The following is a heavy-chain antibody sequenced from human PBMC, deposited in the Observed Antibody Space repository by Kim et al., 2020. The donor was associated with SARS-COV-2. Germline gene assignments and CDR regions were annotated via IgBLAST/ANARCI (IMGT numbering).Heavy chain of an antibody. J-gene: IGHJ4*02. CDR3: ARGLVGILTGYDASRGFDY. V-gene: IGHV4-34*01. D-gene: IGHD3-9*01. Sequence: SETLSLTCAVYGGSFSGYYWSWIRQPPGKGLEWIGEINHSGSTNYNPSLKSRVTISVDTSKNQFSLKLSSVTAADTAVYYCARGLVGILTGYDASRGFDYWGQGTLVTVSS. CDR1: GGSFSGYY. CDR2: INHSGST.